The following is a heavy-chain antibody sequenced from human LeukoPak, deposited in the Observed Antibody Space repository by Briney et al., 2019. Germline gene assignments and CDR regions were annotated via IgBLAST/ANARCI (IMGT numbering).Heavy chain of an antibody. CDR2: ISKDGSMR. J-gene: IGHJ3*02. V-gene: IGHV3-30*04. Sequence: GGSLRLSCAASGFSFTKYAMDWVRQAPGKGLEWVAIISKDGSMRYYADSVKGRFTVSRDNSNNAVYLQMDSLKSEDTAVYYCAGEKFDIWGQGTMVAVSA. CDR1: GFSFTKYA. CDR3: AGEKFDI.